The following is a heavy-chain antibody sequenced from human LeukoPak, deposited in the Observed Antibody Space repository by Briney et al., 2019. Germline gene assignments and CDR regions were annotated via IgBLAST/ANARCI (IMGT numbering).Heavy chain of an antibody. V-gene: IGHV1-69*05. CDR2: IIPIFGTA. CDR3: ASEGYSGYDSNY. CDR1: GGTFSSYA. Sequence: ASVKVSCKASGGTFSSYAISWVRQAPGQGLEWMGRIIPIFGTANYAQKFQGRVTITTDESTSTAYMELSSPRSEDTAVYYCASEGYSGYDSNYWGQGTLVTVSS. D-gene: IGHD5-12*01. J-gene: IGHJ4*02.